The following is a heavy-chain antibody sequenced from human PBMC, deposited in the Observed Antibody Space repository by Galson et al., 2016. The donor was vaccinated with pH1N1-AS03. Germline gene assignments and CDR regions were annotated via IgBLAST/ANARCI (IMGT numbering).Heavy chain of an antibody. D-gene: IGHD3-22*01. Sequence: SETLSLTCTVSGDSISSSTYYWGWIRQPPGKGLEWIGSIYSSGSTYYNPSLKSRVTTSVDTSKNQFSLKLSSVTAAHTAVYYCARRHAYDSSGYYYVGYFDYWGQGTLVTVSS. V-gene: IGHV4-39*07. J-gene: IGHJ4*02. CDR3: ARRHAYDSSGYYYVGYFDY. CDR1: GDSISSSTYY. CDR2: IYSSGST.